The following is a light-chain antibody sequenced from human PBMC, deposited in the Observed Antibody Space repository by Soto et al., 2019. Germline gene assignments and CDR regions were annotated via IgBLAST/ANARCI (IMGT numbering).Light chain of an antibody. CDR1: QSVSSNF. Sequence: EIVLTQSPGTLSLSPGEGATLSCRASQSVSSNFLAWSQQKPGQSPRLLIYGASNRATGIPDRFSGSGSGTDFTLNISRLEPEDFAVYYCQQYGSSPRTFGQGTKVDIK. CDR3: QQYGSSPRT. V-gene: IGKV3-20*01. CDR2: GAS. J-gene: IGKJ1*01.